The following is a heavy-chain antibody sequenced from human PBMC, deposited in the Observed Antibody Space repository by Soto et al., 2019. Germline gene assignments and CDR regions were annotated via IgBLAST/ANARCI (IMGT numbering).Heavy chain of an antibody. V-gene: IGHV1-46*01. J-gene: IGHJ4*02. D-gene: IGHD1-26*01. CDR2: INPTSGST. CDR3: AGGGENGIFDY. Sequence: QVQLVQSGAEVKKPGASVKVSCKASGYTFTSYYMHWVRQAPGQGLEWMGIINPTSGSTSYAQKFQGRVTMTRDTSTSTVYMEVSSLRSEDMAVYYCAGGGENGIFDYWGQGTLVTVSS. CDR1: GYTFTSYY.